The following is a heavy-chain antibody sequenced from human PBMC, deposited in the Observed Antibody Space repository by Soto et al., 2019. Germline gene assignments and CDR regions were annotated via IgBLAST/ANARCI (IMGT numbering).Heavy chain of an antibody. J-gene: IGHJ2*01. CDR3: AYSVYGYLYFDI. V-gene: IGHV2-5*02. CDR2: IYWDDDK. D-gene: IGHD4-17*01. CDR1: GFSPSSSGVG. Sequence: QITLKESGPTLVTPTQTLTLTCTFSGFSPSSSGVGVGWIRQPPGKALEWLGVIYWDDDKRYSPSLKSRLTLTKDTSKSQVFLIMTNMDLVDTAPYYCAYSVYGYLYFDIWGRGILVTVSS.